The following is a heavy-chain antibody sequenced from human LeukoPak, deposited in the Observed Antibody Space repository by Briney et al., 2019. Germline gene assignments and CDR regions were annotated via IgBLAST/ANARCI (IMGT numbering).Heavy chain of an antibody. V-gene: IGHV3-23*01. D-gene: IGHD3-16*01. J-gene: IGHJ4*02. CDR1: GFTFNDYA. Sequence: GGSLRLSCVVSGFTFNDYAISWVRQAPGKGLEWMSAISGDGGITYHSDAVKGRFSISRDDSKNTLYLQMNSLRADDTAIYYCARGVSDWGQGTLVTVAS. CDR3: ARGVSD. CDR2: ISGDGGIT.